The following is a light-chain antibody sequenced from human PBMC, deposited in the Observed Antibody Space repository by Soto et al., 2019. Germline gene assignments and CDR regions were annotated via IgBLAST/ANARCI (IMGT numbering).Light chain of an antibody. Sequence: EIVLTQSPGTLSLSPGERATLSCRASQSVSNNYLAWYQQKPGQAPRLLIYVASTRATGIPDRFSGSGSGTDFTLTISRLEPEDFAVYYCLQYGNSPYTFGQGTKLEI. V-gene: IGKV3-20*01. CDR1: QSVSNNY. J-gene: IGKJ2*01. CDR2: VAS. CDR3: LQYGNSPYT.